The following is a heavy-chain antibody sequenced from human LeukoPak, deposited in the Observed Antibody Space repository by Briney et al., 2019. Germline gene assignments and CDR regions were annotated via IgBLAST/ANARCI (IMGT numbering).Heavy chain of an antibody. Sequence: SQTLSLTCTVSGGSISSGSYYWSWIRQPAGKGLEWIGRIYTSGSTNYNPSLKSRVTISVDTSKNQFSLKLSSVTAADTAVYYCARGRYSSSPREAKYYYYYMDVWGKGTTVTVSS. J-gene: IGHJ6*03. V-gene: IGHV4-61*02. CDR2: IYTSGST. D-gene: IGHD6-6*01. CDR3: ARGRYSSSPREAKYYYYYMDV. CDR1: GGSISSGSYY.